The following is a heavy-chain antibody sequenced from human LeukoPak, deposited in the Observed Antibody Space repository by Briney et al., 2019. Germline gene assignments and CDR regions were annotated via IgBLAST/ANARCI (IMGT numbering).Heavy chain of an antibody. J-gene: IGHJ4*02. CDR2: ISGSGDNT. D-gene: IGHD3-10*01. V-gene: IGHV3-23*01. Sequence: GGSLRLSCAASGFTFSSHGMSWVRQAPGKGLEWVATISGSGDNTYYADSVKGRFTISRDNSKNTLYLQMNSLRAEDTAVYYCARVTYGSGTYGAFDYWGQGTLVTVSS. CDR3: ARVTYGSGTYGAFDY. CDR1: GFTFSSHG.